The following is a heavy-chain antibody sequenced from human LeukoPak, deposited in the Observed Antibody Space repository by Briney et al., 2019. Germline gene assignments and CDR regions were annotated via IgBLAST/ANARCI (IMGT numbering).Heavy chain of an antibody. CDR2: MPPYNGNA. V-gene: IGHV1-18*01. Sequence: ASVKVSCKASGYTFTSYALSWVRQAPGQGLEWMGWMPPYNGNAKYAQKLQGRVTMTTDTSTSTAYMELRSLRSDDPAVYYCARELYYYDSSGYSPYFAYCGQGTLTPVSS. CDR3: ARELYYYDSSGYSPYFAY. J-gene: IGHJ4*02. D-gene: IGHD3-22*01. CDR1: GYTFTSYA.